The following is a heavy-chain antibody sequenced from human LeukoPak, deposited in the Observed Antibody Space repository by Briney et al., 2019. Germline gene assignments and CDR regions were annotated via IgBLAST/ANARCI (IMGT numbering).Heavy chain of an antibody. CDR3: AKGAPNYDYVWGSYRQYYFDY. CDR1: GFTFDDYA. J-gene: IGHJ4*02. Sequence: GGSLRLSCAASGFTFDDYAMHWVRQAPGKGLEWVSGISWNSGSIGYADSVKGRFTISRDNAKNSLYLQMNSLRAEDTALCYCAKGAPNYDYVWGSYRQYYFDYWGQGTLVTVSS. CDR2: ISWNSGSI. D-gene: IGHD3-16*02. V-gene: IGHV3-9*01.